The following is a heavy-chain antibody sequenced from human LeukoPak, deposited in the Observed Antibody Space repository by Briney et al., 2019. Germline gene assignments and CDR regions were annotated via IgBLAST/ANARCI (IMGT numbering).Heavy chain of an antibody. CDR1: GFTFTSYS. CDR2: ISGGGGST. Sequence: GALRLSCAASGFTFTSYSMNWVRQAPGKRLEWVSTISGGGGSTYYADSVKGRFTISRDNSKNTLYLQVNSLRAEDTAVYYCAKGGKWDVTPFDYWGQGTLVTVSS. D-gene: IGHD1-26*01. J-gene: IGHJ4*02. CDR3: AKGGKWDVTPFDY. V-gene: IGHV3-23*01.